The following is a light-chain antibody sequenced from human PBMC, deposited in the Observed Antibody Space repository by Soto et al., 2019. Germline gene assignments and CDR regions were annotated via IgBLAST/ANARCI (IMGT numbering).Light chain of an antibody. V-gene: IGKV3-11*01. CDR1: QSVSSY. CDR2: DAS. CDR3: QQRSNWPPIT. Sequence: EIVLTQSPATLSLSPGERATLSCRASQSVSSYLAWYQQKPGQAPRLLIYDASNRAPGIPARFSGSGSGTDFTLTISSLDPEDFAVYYCQQRSNWPPITFGQGTRLEIK. J-gene: IGKJ5*01.